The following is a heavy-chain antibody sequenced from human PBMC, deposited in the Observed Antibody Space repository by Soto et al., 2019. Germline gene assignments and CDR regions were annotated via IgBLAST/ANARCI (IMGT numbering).Heavy chain of an antibody. CDR3: ARDQFISGWHGD. J-gene: IGHJ4*02. CDR2: ISYDGSNK. V-gene: IGHV3-30-3*01. CDR1: GFPFSSYA. D-gene: IGHD6-19*01. Sequence: GGSLRLSCAASGFPFSSYAMHLVRQAPGKGLEWVAVISYDGSNKYYADSVRGRFTISRDNSKNTLYLQMNSLRAEDTAVYYCARDQFISGWHGDWGQGNLVPVSS.